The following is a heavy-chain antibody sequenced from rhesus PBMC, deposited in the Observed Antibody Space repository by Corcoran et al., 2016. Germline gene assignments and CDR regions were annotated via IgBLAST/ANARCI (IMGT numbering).Heavy chain of an antibody. CDR1: GGSISDDYY. V-gene: IGHV4-106*01. D-gene: IGHD1-7*02. Sequence: QVQLQESGPGLVKPSETLSLTCAVSGGSISDDYYWSWIRQPPGKGLGWIGYIYGGGGGTNYNPPLKNRVTISIDTSKNQFSLKLSSVTAADTAVYYCARDLGATNWNDVEYGLDSWGQGVVVTVSS. CDR2: IYGGGGGT. J-gene: IGHJ6*01. CDR3: ARDLGATNWNDVEYGLDS.